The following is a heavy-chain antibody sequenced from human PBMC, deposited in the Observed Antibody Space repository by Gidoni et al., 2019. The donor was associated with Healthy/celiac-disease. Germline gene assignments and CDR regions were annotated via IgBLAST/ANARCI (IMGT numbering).Heavy chain of an antibody. CDR3: ARVPEGGYIAAAGTGYYYYYYGMDV. Sequence: QVQLVQSGAEVKKPGSSVKVSCKASGGTFSSYAISWVRQAPGQGLEWMGGIIPIFGTANYAQKFQGRVTITADESTSTAYMELSSLRSEDTAVYYCARVPEGGYIAAAGTGYYYYYYGMDVWGQGTTVTVSS. J-gene: IGHJ6*02. V-gene: IGHV1-69*01. D-gene: IGHD6-13*01. CDR1: GGTFSSYA. CDR2: IIPIFGTA.